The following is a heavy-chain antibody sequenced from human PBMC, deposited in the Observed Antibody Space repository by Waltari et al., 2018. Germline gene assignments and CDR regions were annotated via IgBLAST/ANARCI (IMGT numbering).Heavy chain of an antibody. CDR3: VSGGWGFYFDY. V-gene: IGHV3-21*01. Sequence: EVPLVESGGGLVTPGGSLRLSCGASGFSFSRYSMNWVRQAPGKGLEWVSSISSSTTYIHYADSVKGRFTISRDNAKNSLYLQMNSLRVEDTAVYYCVSGGWGFYFDYWGQGTVVTVSS. D-gene: IGHD7-27*01. J-gene: IGHJ4*02. CDR2: ISSSTTYI. CDR1: GFSFSRYS.